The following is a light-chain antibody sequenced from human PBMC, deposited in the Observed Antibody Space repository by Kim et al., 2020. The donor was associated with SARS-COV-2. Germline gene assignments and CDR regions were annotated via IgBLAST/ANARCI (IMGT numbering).Light chain of an antibody. Sequence: GHAVTIACPGTSGHVDGYNYVSYKQQHPGKAPKLMFYDVSKRPSGVSHRFSGSKSGTTASPTTSGLQAEDEADYYCSSYTSSSTRVFGGGTQLTVL. J-gene: IGLJ3*02. CDR2: DVS. V-gene: IGLV2-14*04. CDR1: SGHVDGYNY. CDR3: SSYTSSSTRV.